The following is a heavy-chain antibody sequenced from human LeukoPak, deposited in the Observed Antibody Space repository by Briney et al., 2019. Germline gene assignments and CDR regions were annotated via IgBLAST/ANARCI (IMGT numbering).Heavy chain of an antibody. D-gene: IGHD5-18*01. CDR1: GFTVSSNY. CDR2: IYSGGST. J-gene: IGHJ4*02. CDR3: AREAGSYGDDYYFDY. Sequence: GGSLRLSCAASGFTVSSNYMSWVRQAPGKGLEWVSVIYSGGSTYYADSVKGRFTISRDNSKNTLYLQMNSLGAEDTAVYYCAREAGSYGDDYYFDYWGQGTLVTVSS. V-gene: IGHV3-53*01.